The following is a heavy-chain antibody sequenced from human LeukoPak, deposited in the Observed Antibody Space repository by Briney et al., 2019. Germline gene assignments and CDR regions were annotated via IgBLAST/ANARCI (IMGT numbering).Heavy chain of an antibody. CDR2: IIPIFGTA. J-gene: IGHJ6*03. V-gene: IGHV1-69*05. D-gene: IGHD2-2*01. Sequence: GASVKVSCKASGGTFSSYAISWVRQAPGQGLEWMGGIIPIFGTANYAQKFQGRVTITTDESTSTAYMELSSLRSEDTAVYYCAEGTVVPAAIRTNYYYCYMDVWGKGTTVTVSS. CDR1: GGTFSSYA. CDR3: AEGTVVPAAIRTNYYYCYMDV.